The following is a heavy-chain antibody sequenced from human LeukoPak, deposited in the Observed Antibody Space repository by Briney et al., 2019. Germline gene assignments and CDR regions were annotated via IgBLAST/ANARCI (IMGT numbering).Heavy chain of an antibody. CDR3: ARGDKQDYGDYDGRYYFDY. V-gene: IGHV3-48*01. CDR1: GFTFSSYS. CDR2: ISSSSSTI. J-gene: IGHJ4*02. D-gene: IGHD4-17*01. Sequence: GGSLRLSCAASGFTFSSYSMNWVRQAPGKGLEWVSYISSSSSTIYYADSVKGRFTISRDNAKNSLYLQMNSLRVEDTAVYYCARGDKQDYGDYDGRYYFDYWGQGTLVTVSS.